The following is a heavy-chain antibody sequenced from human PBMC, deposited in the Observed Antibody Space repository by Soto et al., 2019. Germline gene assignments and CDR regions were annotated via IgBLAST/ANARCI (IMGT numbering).Heavy chain of an antibody. CDR3: ARSGGSYDFWSGYFSYYYYGMDV. V-gene: IGHV1-18*01. J-gene: IGHJ6*02. Sequence: VASVKVSCKASGYTFTSYGISWVRQAPGQGLEWMGWISAYNGNTNYAQKLQGRVTMTTDTSTSTAYMELRSLRSDDTAVYYCARSGGSYDFWSGYFSYYYYGMDVWGQETTVTVSS. CDR2: ISAYNGNT. CDR1: GYTFTSYG. D-gene: IGHD3-3*01.